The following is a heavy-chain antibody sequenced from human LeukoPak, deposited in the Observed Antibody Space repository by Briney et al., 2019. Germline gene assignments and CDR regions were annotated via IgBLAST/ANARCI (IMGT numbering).Heavy chain of an antibody. CDR3: ASFYCSGGSCYQYYYYYYMDV. J-gene: IGHJ6*03. CDR1: GGSITSYY. CDR2: IHTSGST. V-gene: IGHV4-4*07. Sequence: PSETLSLTCTVSGGSITSYYWSWIRQPAGKGLEWIGRIHTSGSTNYNPSLKSRVNIYVDTSKNQFSLKLSSVTAADTAVYYCASFYCSGGSCYQYYYYYYMDVWGKGTTVTISS. D-gene: IGHD2-15*01.